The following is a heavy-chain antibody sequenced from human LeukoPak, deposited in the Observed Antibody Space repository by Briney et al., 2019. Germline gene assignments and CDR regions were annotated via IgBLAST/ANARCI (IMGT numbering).Heavy chain of an antibody. CDR3: AREARGGYRFGEWGDHLDY. CDR2: ISSSSNYI. J-gene: IGHJ4*02. Sequence: AGGSLRLSCAASGFIFSSYSMNWVRQAPGKGLEWVSSISSSSNYIYYADSVKGRFTISRDNAKNSLYLQMNSLRAEDTAVYYCAREARGGYRFGEWGDHLDYWGQGILVTVSS. CDR1: GFIFSSYS. D-gene: IGHD5-18*01. V-gene: IGHV3-21*01.